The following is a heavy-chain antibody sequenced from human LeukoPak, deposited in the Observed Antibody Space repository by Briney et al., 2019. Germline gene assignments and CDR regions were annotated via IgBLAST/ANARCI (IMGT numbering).Heavy chain of an antibody. Sequence: GESLRLSCAASGFTFSSYAIHWVRQAPGKGLEWVAVMSHDGSDEYYADSVKGRFSISRDNSKSTLSLQLNSLRPEDTAVYYCARDRGSSSMSMSLIDYWGQGTLVTVSS. CDR2: MSHDGSDE. CDR3: ARDRGSSSMSMSLIDY. D-gene: IGHD6-6*01. V-gene: IGHV3-30*04. CDR1: GFTFSSYA. J-gene: IGHJ4*02.